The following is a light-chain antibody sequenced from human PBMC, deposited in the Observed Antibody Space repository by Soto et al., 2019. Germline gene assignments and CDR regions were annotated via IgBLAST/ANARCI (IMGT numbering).Light chain of an antibody. V-gene: IGKV1-39*01. CDR3: QQSYSTHPRVT. J-gene: IGKJ2*01. CDR2: AAS. Sequence: DIQMTQSPSSLSASVGDRVTITCRASQSISSYLNWYQQKPGKAPKLLIYAASSLQSGVPSRFSGSGSGTDFTLTISSLQPGDFATYYCQQSYSTHPRVTFGQGTKLEIK. CDR1: QSISSY.